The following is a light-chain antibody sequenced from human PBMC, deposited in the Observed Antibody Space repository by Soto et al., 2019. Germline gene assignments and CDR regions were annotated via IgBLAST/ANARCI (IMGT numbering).Light chain of an antibody. V-gene: IGKV1-5*03. Sequence: DIQMTQSPSTLSASLGDRVTITCRASQTSNWLAWYQQKPVKAPKLLIYKASSLESGVPSRFSGSGSGTEFTLTISSLQPDDFATYYCQQYNNYSPRTFGQGTKVEIK. CDR1: QTSNW. CDR2: KAS. J-gene: IGKJ1*01. CDR3: QQYNNYSPRT.